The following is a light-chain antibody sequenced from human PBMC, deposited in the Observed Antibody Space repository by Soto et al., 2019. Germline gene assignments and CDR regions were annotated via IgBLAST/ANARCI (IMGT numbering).Light chain of an antibody. J-gene: IGLJ2*01. Sequence: QSALTQPPSASGSPGQSVTISCTGTSSDVGAYNYVSWYQQHAGKAPKLVIYEVTKRPSRVPDRFSGSKSANSASLTVSGLKGEDEADYYCSSFASSNTLVFGGGTKFTVL. V-gene: IGLV2-8*01. CDR3: SSFASSNTLV. CDR2: EVT. CDR1: SSDVGAYNY.